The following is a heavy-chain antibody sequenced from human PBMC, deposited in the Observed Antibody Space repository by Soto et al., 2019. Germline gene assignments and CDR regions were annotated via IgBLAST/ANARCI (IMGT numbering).Heavy chain of an antibody. CDR2: ISYDGSNK. Sequence: GGSLRLSCAASGFTFSSYAMHWVRQAPGKGLEWVAVISYDGSNKYYADSVKGRFTISRDNSKNTLYLQMNSLRAEDTAVHYCARDRMATTYYFDYWGQGTLVTVSS. D-gene: IGHD5-12*01. J-gene: IGHJ4*02. V-gene: IGHV3-30-3*01. CDR3: ARDRMATTYYFDY. CDR1: GFTFSSYA.